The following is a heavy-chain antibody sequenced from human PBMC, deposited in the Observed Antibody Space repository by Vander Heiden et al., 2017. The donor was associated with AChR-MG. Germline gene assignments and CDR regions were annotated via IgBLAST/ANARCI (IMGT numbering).Heavy chain of an antibody. J-gene: IGHJ3*02. CDR1: GFTFSSYG. V-gene: IGHV3-23*01. Sequence: EVQLLESGGDLIQPGGSLRLSCVASGFTFSSYGVTWLRQAPGKGLEWVSSISGSGATTYYADSVKGRFTISRDNSKNTLYLQMNSLRVEDTAVYFCAKRPLGAAFDIWGQGTMVTVSS. D-gene: IGHD7-27*01. CDR2: ISGSGATT. CDR3: AKRPLGAAFDI.